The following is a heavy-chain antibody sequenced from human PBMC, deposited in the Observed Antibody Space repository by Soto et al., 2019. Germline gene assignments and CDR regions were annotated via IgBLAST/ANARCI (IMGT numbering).Heavy chain of an antibody. CDR2: ISNDGSSE. Sequence: QVQLVESAGGVVQPGRSLRISCAATGFSFNFYAMYWVRQAPGKGLEWVAMISNDGSSENYADYVRGRFIISRDNSKKTLFLQMNSLRPEDTATYYCVRDSGANYGTFWYFDLWGRGTLVTVSS. J-gene: IGHJ2*01. CDR3: VRDSGANYGTFWYFDL. V-gene: IGHV3-30-3*01. D-gene: IGHD5-18*01. CDR1: GFSFNFYA.